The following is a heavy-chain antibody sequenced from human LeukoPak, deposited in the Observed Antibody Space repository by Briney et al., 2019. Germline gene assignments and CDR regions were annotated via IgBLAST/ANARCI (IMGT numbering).Heavy chain of an antibody. V-gene: IGHV3-7*01. CDR1: GFTFSSYW. CDR3: ARDLSGVAGYTYGRGIDY. Sequence: GGSLRLSCAASGFTFSSYWVNWVRQAPGKGLEWVASINQDGSEKYYVDSVKGRFTISRDNAKTSLYLQMNSLRAEDTAVYYCARDLSGVAGYTYGRGIDYWGQGTLVTVSS. J-gene: IGHJ4*02. D-gene: IGHD5-18*01. CDR2: INQDGSEK.